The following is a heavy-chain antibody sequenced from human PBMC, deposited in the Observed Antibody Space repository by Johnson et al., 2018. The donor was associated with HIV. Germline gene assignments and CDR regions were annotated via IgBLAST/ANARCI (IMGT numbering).Heavy chain of an antibody. Sequence: VQLVESGGGLVQPGGSLRLSCAASGFTFSIYDMHWVRQVTGKGLEWVSAIGTAGDTYYPGSVKGRFTISRENAQNSLYLQMNSLRGEDTALYYCARRDSGGLSFDIWGQGTMVTVSS. CDR2: IGTAGDT. V-gene: IGHV3-13*01. CDR1: GFTFSIYD. D-gene: IGHD1-26*01. J-gene: IGHJ3*02. CDR3: ARRDSGGLSFDI.